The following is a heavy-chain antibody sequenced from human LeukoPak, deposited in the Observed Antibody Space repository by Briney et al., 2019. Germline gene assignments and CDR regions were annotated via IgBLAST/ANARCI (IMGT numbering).Heavy chain of an antibody. J-gene: IGHJ4*02. CDR2: MYYIGTT. V-gene: IGHV4-59*01. D-gene: IGHD6-19*01. CDR1: GGSISGYC. Sequence: TSETLSLTCTVSGGSISGYCWSWIRQAPGKGLEWIGYMYYIGTTKYNDSLKSRVTISVDTSKNQFSLKLSSVTAAHTAVYYCARLPCIVESGKAVDYWGQGTLVTVSS. CDR3: ARLPCIVESGKAVDY.